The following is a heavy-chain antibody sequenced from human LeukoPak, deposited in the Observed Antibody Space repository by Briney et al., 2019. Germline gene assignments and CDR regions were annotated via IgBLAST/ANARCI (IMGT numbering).Heavy chain of an antibody. CDR1: GYSFTNYW. J-gene: IGHJ6*02. Sequence: KPGESLKISCKSSGYSFTNYWIGWVRQLPGKGLEWMGIIYPGDSETRYSPSFQGQVTISADKSVSTAYLHWSSLKASDTAIYYCARSSCGGDCYAGMDVWGQGTTVTVSS. CDR2: IYPGDSET. CDR3: ARSSCGGDCYAGMDV. V-gene: IGHV5-51*01. D-gene: IGHD2-21*02.